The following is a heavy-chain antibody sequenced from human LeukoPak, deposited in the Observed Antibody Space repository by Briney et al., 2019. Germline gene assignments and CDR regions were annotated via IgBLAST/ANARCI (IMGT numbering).Heavy chain of an antibody. D-gene: IGHD3-3*01. CDR2: MYYSGST. V-gene: IGHV4-39*01. CDR3: ARQTYDFWSGYPPKYNCFDP. CDR1: GDSVSTSRYY. J-gene: IGHJ5*02. Sequence: SETLSLTCTVSGDSVSTSRYYWGWLRQPPGKGLDWIGSMYYSGSTYHNPSLKSRVTISVATSKNQFFLSLTSVTAADTAVYYCARQTYDFWSGYPPKYNCFDPWGQGTLVTVSS.